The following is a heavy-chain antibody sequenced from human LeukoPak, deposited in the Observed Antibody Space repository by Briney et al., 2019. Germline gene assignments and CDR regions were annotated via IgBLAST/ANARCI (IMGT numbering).Heavy chain of an antibody. CDR3: AASYYCGGDCLDY. V-gene: IGHV5-51*01. CDR2: IYPGDPDT. D-gene: IGHD2-21*02. J-gene: IGHJ4*02. Sequence: GESLKISCKGSGYIFTSYWIGWVRQMPGKGLEWMGIIYPGDPDTRYSPSFQGQVTISADKSISTAYLQWGSLKASDTAMYYCAASYYCGGDCLDYWGQGTLVTVSS. CDR1: GYIFTSYW.